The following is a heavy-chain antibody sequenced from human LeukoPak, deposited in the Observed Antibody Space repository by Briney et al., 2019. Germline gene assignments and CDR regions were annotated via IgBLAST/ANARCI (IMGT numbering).Heavy chain of an antibody. Sequence: SETLSLTCTVSGDSISIYYWSWIRQPPGKGLGWIGYIYYSGSTNYNPSLKSRVTISVDTSKNQFSLKLSSVTAADTAVYYCARGGGDILTGYFAIDYWGQGTLVTVSS. V-gene: IGHV4-59*01. D-gene: IGHD3-9*01. J-gene: IGHJ4*02. CDR3: ARGGGDILTGYFAIDY. CDR1: GDSISIYY. CDR2: IYYSGST.